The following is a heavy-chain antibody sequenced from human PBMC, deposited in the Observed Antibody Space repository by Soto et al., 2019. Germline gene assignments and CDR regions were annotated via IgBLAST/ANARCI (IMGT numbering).Heavy chain of an antibody. V-gene: IGHV3-7*01. CDR1: GFTFSNYW. Sequence: PGGSLRLSCAASGFTFSNYWMRWVRQAPGKGLEWVANIKQDGSGRYYVDSVKGRFTISRDNTKNSLYLQMSSLTAEDTALYFCARESYGDYFIDYWGQGTLVTVSS. CDR3: ARESYGDYFIDY. CDR2: IKQDGSGR. J-gene: IGHJ4*02. D-gene: IGHD4-17*01.